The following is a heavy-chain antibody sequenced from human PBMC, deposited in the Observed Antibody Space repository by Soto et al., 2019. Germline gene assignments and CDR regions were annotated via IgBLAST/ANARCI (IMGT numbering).Heavy chain of an antibody. CDR1: GYSFAGYW. D-gene: IGHD3-22*01. CDR2: IDPSDSQT. CDR3: ARQIYDSDTDPNFQYYFDS. Sequence: GESLKISCKGSGYSFAGYWITWVRQKPGKGLEWMGRIDPSDSQTYYSPSFRGHVTISVTKSITTVFLQWSSLRASDTAMYYCARQIYDSDTDPNFQYYFDSWGPGTPVTVSS. V-gene: IGHV5-10-1*01. J-gene: IGHJ4*02.